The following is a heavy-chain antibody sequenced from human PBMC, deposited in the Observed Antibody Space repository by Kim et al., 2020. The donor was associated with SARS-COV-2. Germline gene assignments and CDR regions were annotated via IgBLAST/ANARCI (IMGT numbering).Heavy chain of an antibody. CDR3: AKDLILPRVVPAAGNWFDP. J-gene: IGHJ5*02. D-gene: IGHD2-2*01. CDR2: ISYDGSNK. V-gene: IGHV3-30*18. Sequence: GGSLRLSCAASGFTFSSYGMHWVRQAPGKGLEWVAVISYDGSNKYYADSVKGRFTISRDNSKNTLYLQMNSLRAEDTAVYYCAKDLILPRVVPAAGNWFDPWGQGTLVTVSS. CDR1: GFTFSSYG.